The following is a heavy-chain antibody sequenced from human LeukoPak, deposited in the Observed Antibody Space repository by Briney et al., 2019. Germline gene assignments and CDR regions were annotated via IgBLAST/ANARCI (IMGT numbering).Heavy chain of an antibody. Sequence: GALRLSCAASGFTFSSYEMNWVRQAPGKGLEWVSYISSSGSTIYYADSVKGRFTISRDNAKNSLYLQMNSLRAEDTAVYYCAKAGGLWFGELSNWFDPWGQGTLVTVSS. CDR2: ISSSGSTI. CDR3: AKAGGLWFGELSNWFDP. J-gene: IGHJ5*02. D-gene: IGHD3-10*01. CDR1: GFTFSSYE. V-gene: IGHV3-48*03.